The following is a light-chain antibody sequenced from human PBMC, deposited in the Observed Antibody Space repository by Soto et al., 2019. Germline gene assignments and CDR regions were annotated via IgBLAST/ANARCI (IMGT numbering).Light chain of an antibody. V-gene: IGLV2-23*03. J-gene: IGLJ1*01. CDR2: EGS. Sequence: QSALTQPAPVSGSPGRSTSISCTGTSSDVGSYNLVPWYQQHPGKAPKLMIYEGSKRPSGVSNRFSGSKSGNTASLTISGLQAEDVAVYYCCSYAGSSTFSVFGTGTKVTVL. CDR3: CSYAGSSTFSV. CDR1: SSDVGSYNL.